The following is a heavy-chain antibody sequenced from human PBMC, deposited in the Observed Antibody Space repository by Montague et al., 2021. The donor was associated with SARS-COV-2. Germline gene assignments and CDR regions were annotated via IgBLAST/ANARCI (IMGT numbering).Heavy chain of an antibody. CDR2: IYHSGDS. D-gene: IGHD2/OR15-2a*01. CDR1: GYSITNGYY. CDR3: ARVPDPMRFHPDASEYYSYFDS. Sequence: SETLSLTCTVSGYSITNGYYWAWIRQPPGKGLEWIGMIYHSGDSYYNPSLKSRVTISVDTSKNQFSLRLSDVSAADTALYYCARVPDPMRFHPDASEYYSYFDSWGQGALVTVSS. V-gene: IGHV4-38-2*02. J-gene: IGHJ4*02.